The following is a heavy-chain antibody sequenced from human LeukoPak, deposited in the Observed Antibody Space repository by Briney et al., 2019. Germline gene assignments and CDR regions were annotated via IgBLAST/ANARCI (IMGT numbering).Heavy chain of an antibody. J-gene: IGHJ4*02. CDR2: IYWNDDK. D-gene: IGHD3-10*01. CDR1: GFSLSTSGVG. Sequence: ESGPTLVKPTQTLTLTCTFSGFSLSTSGVGVGWIRQPPGKALEWLALIYWNDDKRYSPSLKSRLTITKDTSKNQVVLTMTNMDPVDTATYYCAHRSVTMVRGPRGCYFDYWGQGTLVTVSS. CDR3: AHRSVTMVRGPRGCYFDY. V-gene: IGHV2-5*01.